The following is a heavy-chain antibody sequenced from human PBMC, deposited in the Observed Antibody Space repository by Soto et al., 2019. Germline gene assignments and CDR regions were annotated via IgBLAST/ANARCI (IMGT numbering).Heavy chain of an antibody. Sequence: QVQLVESGGGVVQPGTSLRLSCVATGFTFSNYGIHWVRQAPGRGLEWVAVIWHDGSQKYLADSVRGRFTISRDNSKNTVYLQMNSLRVEDTAVYYCEGRDGPFHVWGQGTMVTVSS. CDR2: IWHDGSQK. V-gene: IGHV3-33*01. J-gene: IGHJ3*01. D-gene: IGHD2-8*01. CDR3: EGRDGPFHV. CDR1: GFTFSNYG.